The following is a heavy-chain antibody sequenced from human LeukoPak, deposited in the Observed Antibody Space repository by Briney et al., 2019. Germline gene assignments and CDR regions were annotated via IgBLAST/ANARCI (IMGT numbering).Heavy chain of an antibody. J-gene: IGHJ6*02. Sequence: PSETLSLTCTVSGGSISSYYWSWIRQPPGKGLEWIGYIYYSGSTNYNPSLKSRVTISVDTSKNQFSLKLSSVTAADTAVYYCTRHYGRLYYDFWSGYLRPYGMDVWGQGTTVTVSS. D-gene: IGHD3-3*01. CDR1: GGSISSYY. CDR3: TRHYGRLYYDFWSGYLRPYGMDV. V-gene: IGHV4-59*08. CDR2: IYYSGST.